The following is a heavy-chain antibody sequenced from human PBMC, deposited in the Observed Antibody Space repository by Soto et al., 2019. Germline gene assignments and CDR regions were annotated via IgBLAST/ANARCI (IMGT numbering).Heavy chain of an antibody. D-gene: IGHD6-13*01. J-gene: IGHJ4*02. CDR3: ARPHEGGAAAGFYFDW. CDR2: IIPIFGTA. CDR1: GGTFSSYA. Sequence: ASVKVSCKASGGTFSSYAISWVRQAPGQGLEWMGGIIPIFGTANYAQKFQGRVTITADESTSTAYMELSSLRSEDTAVYYCARPHEGGAAAGFYFDWWGQGTLVTVSS. V-gene: IGHV1-69*13.